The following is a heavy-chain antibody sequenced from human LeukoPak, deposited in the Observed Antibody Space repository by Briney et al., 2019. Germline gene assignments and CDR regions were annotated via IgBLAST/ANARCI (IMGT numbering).Heavy chain of an antibody. CDR3: ARATMTTVLNWFDP. J-gene: IGHJ5*02. Sequence: GRSLRLSCAASGFTLRSYGMHWVRQAPGKGLEWVAVIWYDGSNRYYADSVKGRFTISRDNSKNMLYLQMNSLRAEDTALYYCARATMTTVLNWFDPWGQGTLVTVSS. CDR1: GFTLRSYG. CDR2: IWYDGSNR. D-gene: IGHD4-17*01. V-gene: IGHV3-33*01.